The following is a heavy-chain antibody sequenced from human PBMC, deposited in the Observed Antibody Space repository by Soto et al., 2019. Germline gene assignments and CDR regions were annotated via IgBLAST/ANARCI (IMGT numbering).Heavy chain of an antibody. V-gene: IGHV1-69*01. D-gene: IGHD3-22*01. J-gene: IGHJ6*02. CDR1: GGTFSSYA. CDR3: ASGYYYDSSGCLYYYGTDV. Sequence: QVQLVQSGAEEKKPGSSVKVSCKASGGTFSSYAISWVRQAPGQGLEWMGGIIPIFGTANYAQKFQGRVTITADESTSTAYMEPSSLRSEDTAVYYCASGYYYDSSGCLYYYGTDVWCQGTTFTVSS. CDR2: IIPIFGTA.